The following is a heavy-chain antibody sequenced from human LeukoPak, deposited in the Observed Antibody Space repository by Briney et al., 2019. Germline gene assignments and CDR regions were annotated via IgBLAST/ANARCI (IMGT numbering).Heavy chain of an antibody. CDR2: ISSSSSYI. Sequence: PGGSLRLSCAASGFTFSTYSMNWVRQAPGKGLEWVSSISSSSSYIYYADSVKGRFTISRDNAKNSLYLQMNSLRAEDTAVYYCARDRALRQARLVDYWGQGTLVTVSS. CDR1: GFTFSTYS. J-gene: IGHJ4*02. CDR3: ARDRALRQARLVDY. V-gene: IGHV3-21*01. D-gene: IGHD6-6*01.